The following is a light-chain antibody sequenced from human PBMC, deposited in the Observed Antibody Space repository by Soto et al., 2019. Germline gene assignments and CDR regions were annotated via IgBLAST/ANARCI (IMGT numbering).Light chain of an antibody. CDR2: DAS. CDR1: QDIANY. V-gene: IGKV1-33*01. CDR3: QQYDSLPFT. Sequence: DIQMTQSPSSLSASVGDRVTITCQASQDIANYLNWYQHTPGKAPKLLIYDASNLETGVPSRFSGSGSGTDFTFTISSLQPEDIATYYCQQYDSLPFTFGPGTTVDIK. J-gene: IGKJ3*01.